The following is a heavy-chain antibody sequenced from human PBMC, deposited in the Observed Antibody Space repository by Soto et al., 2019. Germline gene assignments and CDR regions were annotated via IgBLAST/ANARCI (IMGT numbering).Heavy chain of an antibody. CDR3: AMGLYSGSFYPFDY. Sequence: PSETLSLTCSVSGGSISSSNWWSYVRQPPGKGLEWIGEIYHSGRTNYNPSLKSRVTISVDKSKNQFSLKLSSVTAADTAAYYCAMGLYSGSFYPFDYWGQGTLVTVSS. V-gene: IGHV4-4*02. CDR2: IYHSGRT. J-gene: IGHJ4*02. D-gene: IGHD1-26*01. CDR1: GGSISSSNW.